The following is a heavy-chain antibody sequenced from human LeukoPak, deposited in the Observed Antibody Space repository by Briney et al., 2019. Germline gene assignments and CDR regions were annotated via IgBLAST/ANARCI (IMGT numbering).Heavy chain of an antibody. J-gene: IGHJ4*02. Sequence: ASVKVACKASGYTFTSYYMHWLRQAPGQGLEWMGIINPSGGSTSYAQKFQGRVTMTRDTSTSTVYMELSSLRSEDTAVYYCARDVPYSSGWSPSYYFDYWGQGTLVTVSS. CDR3: ARDVPYSSGWSPSYYFDY. V-gene: IGHV1-46*01. D-gene: IGHD6-19*01. CDR1: GYTFTSYY. CDR2: INPSGGST.